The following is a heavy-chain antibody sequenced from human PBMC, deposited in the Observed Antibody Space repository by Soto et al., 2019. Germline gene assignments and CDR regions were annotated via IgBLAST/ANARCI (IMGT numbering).Heavy chain of an antibody. CDR2: ISYDGSNK. CDR1: GFTFRNYA. V-gene: IGHV3-30*04. Sequence: GGSLRLSCAASGFTFRNYAMHWVRQAPGKGLECVAVISYDGSNKYYADSVKGRFTISRDNSKNTLYLQMNSLRAEDTAVYYCASDHGQDYWGQGTLVTVSS. CDR3: ASDHGQDY. J-gene: IGHJ4*02.